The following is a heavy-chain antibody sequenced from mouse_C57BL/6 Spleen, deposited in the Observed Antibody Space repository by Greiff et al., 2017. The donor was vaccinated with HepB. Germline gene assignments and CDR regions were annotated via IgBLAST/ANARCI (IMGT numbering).Heavy chain of an antibody. CDR1: GYTFTDYY. CDR2: IYPGSGNT. Sequence: QVQLQQSGAELVRPGASVKLSCKASGYTFTDYYINWVKQRPGQGLEWIARIYPGSGNTYYNEKFKGKATLTAEKSSSTAYMQLSSLTSEDSAVYFWASSLLRYYYAMDYWGQGTSVTVSS. CDR3: ASSLLRYYYAMDY. V-gene: IGHV1-76*01. J-gene: IGHJ4*01. D-gene: IGHD1-2*01.